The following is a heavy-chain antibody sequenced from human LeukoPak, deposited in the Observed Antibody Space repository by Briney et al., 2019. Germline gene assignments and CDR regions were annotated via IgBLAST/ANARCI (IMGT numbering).Heavy chain of an antibody. CDR2: IYHSGST. CDR3: AREAYQEWLLLAGGSKLNWFDP. D-gene: IGHD3-3*01. Sequence: SGTLSLTCAVSGGSISSSNWWSWVRQPPGKGLEWIGEIYHSGSTNYNPSLKSRVTVSVDKSKNQFSLKLSSVTAADTAVYYCAREAYQEWLLLAGGSKLNWFDPWGQGTLVTVSS. J-gene: IGHJ5*02. CDR1: GGSISSSNW. V-gene: IGHV4-4*02.